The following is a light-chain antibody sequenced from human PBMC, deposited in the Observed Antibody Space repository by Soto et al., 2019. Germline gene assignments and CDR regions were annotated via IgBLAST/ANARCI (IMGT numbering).Light chain of an antibody. J-gene: IGLJ1*01. V-gene: IGLV2-14*01. Sequence: QSALTQPASVSGSPGQSITISCTGTSSDVGSYNYVSWHQQHPGQAPKLMIYEVTYRASGVPDRFSASKSGNTASLTISGLQAGDEADYYCSSYRSSSTYVFGTGTKVPS. CDR1: SSDVGSYNY. CDR3: SSYRSSSTYV. CDR2: EVT.